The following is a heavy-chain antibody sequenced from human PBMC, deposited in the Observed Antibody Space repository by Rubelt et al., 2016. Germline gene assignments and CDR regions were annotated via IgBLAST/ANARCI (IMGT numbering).Heavy chain of an antibody. V-gene: IGHV1-18*01. J-gene: IGHJ2*01. Sequence: QVQLVQSGAEVKKPGASVKVSCKASGYTFTSYGISWVRQAPGQGLEWMGWISAYNGNTNYAQKLQGRGTMTTDTSTSAAYMEVRSWRSDDTAVYYCARDRIRIAARQGWYFDLWGRGTLVTVSS. CDR3: ARDRIRIAARQGWYFDL. CDR2: ISAYNGNT. CDR1: GYTFTSYG. D-gene: IGHD6-6*01.